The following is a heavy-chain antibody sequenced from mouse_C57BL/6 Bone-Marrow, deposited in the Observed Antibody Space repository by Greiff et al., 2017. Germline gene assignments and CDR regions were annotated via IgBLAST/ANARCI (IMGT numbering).Heavy chain of an antibody. J-gene: IGHJ4*01. CDR1: VYTFTSYW. CDR2: FYPGSSST. CDR3: ARGSYSNFLYAMDY. Sequence: QVQLQQPGAELVKPGASVKMSCKASVYTFTSYWITWLKQTPGQGLEWIGDFYPGSSSTNYNEKFKSKATLTGDTSSSTAYMQLSSLTSEDSAVYYCARGSYSNFLYAMDYWGQGTSVTVSS. V-gene: IGHV1-55*01. D-gene: IGHD2-5*01.